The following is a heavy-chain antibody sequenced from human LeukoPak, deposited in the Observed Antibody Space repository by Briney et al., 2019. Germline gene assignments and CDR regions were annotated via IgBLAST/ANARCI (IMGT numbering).Heavy chain of an antibody. CDR1: GYSISSGYY. Sequence: PSETLSLTCTVSGYSISSGYYWGWIRQPPGKGLEWIGSIYHSGSTYYNPSLKSRVTISVDTSKNQFSLKLSSVTAADTAVYYCARIGQKYSSSWINPYYYYGMDVWGQGTTVTVSS. V-gene: IGHV4-38-2*02. D-gene: IGHD6-13*01. J-gene: IGHJ6*02. CDR2: IYHSGST. CDR3: ARIGQKYSSSWINPYYYYGMDV.